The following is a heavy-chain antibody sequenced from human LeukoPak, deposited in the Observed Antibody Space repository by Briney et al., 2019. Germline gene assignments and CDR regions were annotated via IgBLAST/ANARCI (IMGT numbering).Heavy chain of an antibody. V-gene: IGHV3-48*01. CDR2: ITRSSSAK. J-gene: IGHJ4*02. Sequence: GGSLRLSCAASGFTFSSYGMHWVRQAPGKGLEWVSYITRSSSAKFYADSVKGRFTISRGNAENLLYLQMNSLRAEDTAVYYCTRDQEGSDYWGQGTLVTVSS. CDR3: TRDQEGSDY. CDR1: GFTFSSYG.